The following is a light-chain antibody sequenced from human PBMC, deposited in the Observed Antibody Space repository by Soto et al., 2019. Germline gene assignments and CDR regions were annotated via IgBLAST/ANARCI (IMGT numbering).Light chain of an antibody. CDR2: EVS. CDR1: SSDLGSYNY. CDR3: CSFTNSNNWV. V-gene: IGLV2-14*01. J-gene: IGLJ1*01. Sequence: QSVLSQPASVSWSPGHSITISCTGTSSDLGSYNYVSWFQQHPGKAPKLMIYEVSNRPSGVSNRFSGSKSGNTASLTVSGLQTEEEADYYCCSFTNSNNWVFGTGTKVTAL.